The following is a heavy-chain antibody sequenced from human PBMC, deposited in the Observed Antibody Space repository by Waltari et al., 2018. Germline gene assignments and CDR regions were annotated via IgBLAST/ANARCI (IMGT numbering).Heavy chain of an antibody. V-gene: IGHV3-30*01. CDR2: ISYDGSNK. Sequence: QVQLVESGGGVVQPGRSLRLSCAASGFTFSSYAMHWVRQAPGKGLEWVAVISYDGSNKYYADSVKGRFTISRDNSKNTLYLQMNSLRAEDTAVYYCARTLARPSWGQGTLVTVSS. J-gene: IGHJ4*02. D-gene: IGHD5-12*01. CDR3: ARTLARPS. CDR1: GFTFSSYA.